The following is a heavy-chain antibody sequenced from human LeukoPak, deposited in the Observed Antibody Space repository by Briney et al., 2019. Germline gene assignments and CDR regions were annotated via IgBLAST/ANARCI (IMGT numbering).Heavy chain of an antibody. Sequence: SETLSLTCTVSGGSISSSSYYWGWIRQPPGKGLEWIGSIYYSGSTYYNPSLKSRVTISVDTSKNQFSLKLSSVTAADTAVYYCANDGYSSSWPGDRGLGYWGQGTLVTVSS. CDR3: ANDGYSSSWPGDRGLGY. J-gene: IGHJ4*02. CDR1: GGSISSSSYY. D-gene: IGHD6-13*01. V-gene: IGHV4-39*01. CDR2: IYYSGST.